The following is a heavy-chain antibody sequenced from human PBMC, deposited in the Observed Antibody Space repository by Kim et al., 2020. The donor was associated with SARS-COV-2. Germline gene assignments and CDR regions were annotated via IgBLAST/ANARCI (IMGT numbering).Heavy chain of an antibody. D-gene: IGHD3-3*01. CDR1: GFNISTYS. J-gene: IGHJ6*02. CDR3: ARDDRADFWSGYQYYYYYYGMDI. Sequence: GGSLRLSCAASGFNISTYSINWVRQAPGKGLEWILYSSRSGRPIYYAESVKGRFTISRDSAKNSLYLQMDSLRDEDTAVYYCARDDRADFWSGYQYYYYYYGMDIWGQGTTVTVSS. V-gene: IGHV3-48*02. CDR2: SSRSGRPI.